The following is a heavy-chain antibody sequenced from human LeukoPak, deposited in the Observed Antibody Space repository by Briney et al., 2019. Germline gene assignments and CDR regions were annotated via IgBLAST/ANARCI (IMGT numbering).Heavy chain of an antibody. CDR2: IYYSGST. D-gene: IGHD1-26*01. J-gene: IGHJ5*02. Sequence: PSETLSLTCTVSGGSISSGGYYWSWIRQHPGKGLEWIGYIYYSGSTYYNPSLKSRVTISVDTSKNQFSLKLSSVTAADTAVYYCARDREGGGYPLDPWGQGTLVTVSS. CDR3: ARDREGGGYPLDP. CDR1: GGSISSGGYY. V-gene: IGHV4-31*03.